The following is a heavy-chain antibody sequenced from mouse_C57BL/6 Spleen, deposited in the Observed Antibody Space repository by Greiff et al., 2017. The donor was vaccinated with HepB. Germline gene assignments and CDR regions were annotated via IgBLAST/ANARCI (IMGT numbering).Heavy chain of an antibody. CDR3: ARRGTELFAY. D-gene: IGHD3-3*01. V-gene: IGHV1-52*01. CDR2: IDPSDSET. J-gene: IGHJ3*01. CDR1: GYTFTSYW. Sequence: VQLQQPGAELVRPGSSVKLSCKASGYTFTSYWMHWVKQRPIQGLEWIGNIDPSDSETHYNQKFKDKATLTVDKSSSTAYMQLSSLTAEDSAVYYCARRGTELFAYWGQGTLVTVSA.